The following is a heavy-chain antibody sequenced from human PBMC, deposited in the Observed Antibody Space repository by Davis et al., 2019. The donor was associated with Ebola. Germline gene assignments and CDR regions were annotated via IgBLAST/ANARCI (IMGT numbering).Heavy chain of an antibody. Sequence: PGGSLRLSCAASEFTFSSYNMNWVRQAPGKGLEWVSAISGSGGSTYYADSVKGRFTISRDNSKNTLYLQMNSLRAEDTAVYYCAKDRVVVAATPFDYWGQGTLVTVSS. D-gene: IGHD2-15*01. CDR3: AKDRVVVAATPFDY. V-gene: IGHV3-23*01. J-gene: IGHJ4*02. CDR1: EFTFSSYN. CDR2: ISGSGGST.